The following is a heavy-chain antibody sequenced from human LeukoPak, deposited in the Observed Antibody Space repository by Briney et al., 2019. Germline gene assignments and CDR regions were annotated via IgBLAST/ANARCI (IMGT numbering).Heavy chain of an antibody. CDR3: ARDSEGHTMFGPRMDV. Sequence: GRSLRLSCAASGFTFGSYRMSWGRQAPGKGLEWVALINTDGSASYYVDSVKGRFTISTDNAKNSLYLQMNHLRLEDSAGYYCARDSEGHTMFGPRMDVWGQGGTVSVCS. CDR1: GFTFGSYR. D-gene: IGHD3-3*01. J-gene: IGHJ6*01. V-gene: IGHV3-7*05. CDR2: INTDGSAS.